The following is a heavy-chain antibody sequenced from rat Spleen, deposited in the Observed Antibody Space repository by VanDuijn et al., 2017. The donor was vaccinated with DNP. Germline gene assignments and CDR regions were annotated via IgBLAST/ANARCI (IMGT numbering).Heavy chain of an antibody. J-gene: IGHJ2*01. V-gene: IGHV5-25*01. CDR3: AGRPPPTRGPFDY. Sequence: EVQLVESGGGLVQPGRSMKLSCVASGFTFSNYGMAWVRQAPKKGLEWVASISTGGGNTYYPDSVKGRFTISRDNAKSTLYLQMNSLRSEDTAAYYCAGRPPPTRGPFDYWGQGVTVTVSS. CDR1: GFTFSNYG. D-gene: IGHD1-4*01. CDR2: ISTGGGNT.